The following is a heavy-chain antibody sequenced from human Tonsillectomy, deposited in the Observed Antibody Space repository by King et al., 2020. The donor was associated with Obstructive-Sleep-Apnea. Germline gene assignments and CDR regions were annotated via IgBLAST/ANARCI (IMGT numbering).Heavy chain of an antibody. CDR1: GFTFSSYA. CDR2: ISSSGVST. CDR3: AKEGRYYDILTGYYRDAMDV. Sequence: VQLVESGGGLAQPGGSLRLSCAASGFTFSSYAVNWVRQAPGKGLEWVSTISSSGVSTYYADFVKGRFTISRDNSKSTLYLQMNSLRAEDTAVYYCAKEGRYYDILTGYYRDAMDVRGQGTTVTVS. J-gene: IGHJ6*02. D-gene: IGHD3-9*01. V-gene: IGHV3-23*04.